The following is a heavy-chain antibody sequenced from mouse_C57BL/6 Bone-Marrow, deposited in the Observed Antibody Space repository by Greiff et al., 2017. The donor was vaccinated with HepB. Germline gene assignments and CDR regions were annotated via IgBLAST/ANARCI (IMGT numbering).Heavy chain of an antibody. Sequence: VKLVESGPGLVAPSQSLSITCTVSGFSLTSYAISWVRQPPGKGLEWLGVIWTGGGTNYNSALKSRLSISKDNSKSQVFLKMNSLQTDDTARYYCAPHHYYGSSSYAMDYWGQGTSVTVSS. D-gene: IGHD1-1*01. CDR3: APHHYYGSSSYAMDY. J-gene: IGHJ4*01. CDR2: IWTGGGT. V-gene: IGHV2-9-1*01. CDR1: GFSLTSYA.